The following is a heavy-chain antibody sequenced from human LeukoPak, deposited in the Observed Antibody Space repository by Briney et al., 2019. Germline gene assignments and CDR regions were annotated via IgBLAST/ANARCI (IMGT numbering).Heavy chain of an antibody. CDR1: GGSISSYY. J-gene: IGHJ5*02. D-gene: IGHD2-15*01. V-gene: IGHV4-59*01. CDR2: IYYSGST. Sequence: SETLSLTCTVSGGSISSYYWSWIRQPPGKGLEWIGYIYYSGSTNYNPSLKSRVTISVDTSKNQFSLKLSSVTAADTAVYYCARVSCSGGSCYSENWLDPWGQGTLVTVSS. CDR3: ARVSCSGGSCYSENWLDP.